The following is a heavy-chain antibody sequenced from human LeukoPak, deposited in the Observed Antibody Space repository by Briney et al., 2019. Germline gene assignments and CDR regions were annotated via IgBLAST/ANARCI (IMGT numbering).Heavy chain of an antibody. CDR2: INPSGGST. Sequence: ASVKVSCKASGYTFTSYYMHWVRQAPGQGLEWMGIINPSGGSTSYAQKFQGRVTMTRDTSTSTVYVELSSLRSEDTAVYYCARDGGGRSFGELSVYWGQGTLVTVSS. CDR3: ARDGGGRSFGELSVY. V-gene: IGHV1-46*01. J-gene: IGHJ4*02. CDR1: GYTFTSYY. D-gene: IGHD3-10*01.